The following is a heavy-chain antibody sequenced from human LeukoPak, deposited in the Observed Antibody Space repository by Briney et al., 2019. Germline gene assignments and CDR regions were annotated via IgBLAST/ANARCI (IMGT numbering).Heavy chain of an antibody. CDR1: GFTFSSYP. V-gene: IGHV3-30-3*01. Sequence: GRSLRLSCAASGFTFSSYPMHWVRQAPGKGLEWLAIISYDGANTYYADSVKGRFTISRDNSRNTVHLQMNSVRAEDTAVYHCTKDRSPLAASDAFDIWGQGTMVTVSS. D-gene: IGHD6-19*01. CDR2: ISYDGANT. J-gene: IGHJ3*02. CDR3: TKDRSPLAASDAFDI.